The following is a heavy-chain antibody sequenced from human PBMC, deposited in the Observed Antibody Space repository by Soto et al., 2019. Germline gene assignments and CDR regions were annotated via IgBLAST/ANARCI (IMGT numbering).Heavy chain of an antibody. CDR3: ARGRTRYCSSTSCSTNDY. D-gene: IGHD2-2*02. CDR1: GFTVSTKY. V-gene: IGHV3-66*01. Sequence: PGGSLRLSCAASGFTVSTKYMSWVRQAPGKGLEWVSVIYSGGSTFYADSVRGRFTISRDNSKNTLNLQMNSLRAEDTAVYYCARGRTRYCSSTSCSTNDYWGQGTLVTVSS. J-gene: IGHJ4*02. CDR2: IYSGGST.